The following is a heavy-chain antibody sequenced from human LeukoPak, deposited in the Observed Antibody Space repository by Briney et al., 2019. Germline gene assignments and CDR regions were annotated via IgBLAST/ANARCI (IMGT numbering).Heavy chain of an antibody. CDR1: GGSISSYY. CDR3: ARGRFGIAAATTALGI. Sequence: SETLSLTCTVSGGSISSYYWIWIRQPAGKGLEWIGRIQSSGSTNYNPSLKSRVTMSVDTSKNQFSLKVRSVTAADTAVYYCARGRFGIAAATTALGIWGQGTMVTVSS. J-gene: IGHJ3*02. CDR2: IQSSGST. V-gene: IGHV4-4*07. D-gene: IGHD6-13*01.